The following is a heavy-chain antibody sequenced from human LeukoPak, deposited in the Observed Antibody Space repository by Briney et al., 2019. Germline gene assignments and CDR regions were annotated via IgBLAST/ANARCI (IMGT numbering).Heavy chain of an antibody. Sequence: GGSLRLSCAASGFTFSTYSMNWVRQAPGKGLEWVANIKQDGSEKNYVDSVKGRFTISRDNAKTSLYLQTNSLRAEDTAVYYCARSLWPEDYWGQGTLVTVSS. CDR3: ARSLWPEDY. CDR2: IKQDGSEK. V-gene: IGHV3-7*01. CDR1: GFTFSTYS. J-gene: IGHJ4*02. D-gene: IGHD3-16*02.